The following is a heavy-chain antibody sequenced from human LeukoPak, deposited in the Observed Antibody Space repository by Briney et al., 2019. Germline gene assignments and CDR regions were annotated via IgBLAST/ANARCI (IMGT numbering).Heavy chain of an antibody. CDR1: GFTFRSYA. CDR3: AKTASFDYFDY. J-gene: IGHJ4*02. CDR2: ISYDGSNT. D-gene: IGHD3-3*01. Sequence: GGSLRLSCAASGFTFRSYAMHWVRQAPGKGLEWVAFISYDGSNTIHADSVKARFTISRDNSKNTLYLQMNSLRKEDTAVYYCAKTASFDYFDYWGQGALVTVSS. V-gene: IGHV3-30*18.